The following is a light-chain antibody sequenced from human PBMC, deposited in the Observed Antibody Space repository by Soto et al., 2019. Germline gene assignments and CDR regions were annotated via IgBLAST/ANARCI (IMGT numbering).Light chain of an antibody. Sequence: DIQMTQSPSSLSASVGDRVTITCRASQGISNYLAWYQQKPGKVPKLLIYAASSLQSGVPSRFSGSGSGTVFTLTISSLQPEDVATYYCQNYNSAPPVTFGPGTKVDIK. CDR1: QGISNY. J-gene: IGKJ3*01. CDR2: AAS. V-gene: IGKV1-27*01. CDR3: QNYNSAPPVT.